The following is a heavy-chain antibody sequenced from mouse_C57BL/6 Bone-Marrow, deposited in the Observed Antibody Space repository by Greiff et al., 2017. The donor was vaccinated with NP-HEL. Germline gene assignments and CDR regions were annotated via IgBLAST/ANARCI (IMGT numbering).Heavy chain of an antibody. J-gene: IGHJ4*01. CDR2: INPGSGGT. CDR1: GYAFTNYL. Sequence: VQVVESGAELVRPGTSVKVSCKASGYAFTNYLIEWVKQRPGQGLEWIGVINPGSGGTNYNEKFKGKATLTADKSSSTAYMQLSSLTSEDSAVYFCARSYWGYYYAMDYWGQGTSVTVSS. V-gene: IGHV1-54*01. CDR3: ARSYWGYYYAMDY. D-gene: IGHD1-1*01.